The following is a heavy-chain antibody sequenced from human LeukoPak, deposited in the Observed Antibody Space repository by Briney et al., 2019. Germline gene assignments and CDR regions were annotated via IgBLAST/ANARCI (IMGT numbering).Heavy chain of an antibody. D-gene: IGHD3-16*02. CDR3: ARVAVSRDYVWGSHRSIEYFQH. V-gene: IGHV3-23*01. Sequence: PGGSLRLSCAASGFTFSRNAMSWVRQAPGKGLEWVSAISDSGGRTYYADSVKGRFTISRDNSKNTLYLQLNSLRVEDAAVYYCARVAVSRDYVWGSHRSIEYFQHWGQGTLVTVSS. CDR1: GFTFSRNA. J-gene: IGHJ1*01. CDR2: ISDSGGRT.